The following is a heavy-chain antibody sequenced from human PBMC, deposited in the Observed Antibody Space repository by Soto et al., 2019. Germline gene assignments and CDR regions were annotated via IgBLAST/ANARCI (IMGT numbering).Heavy chain of an antibody. CDR2: VHRSGST. Sequence: PSETLSLTCAVSGGSISSDKWWTWVRQPPGKGLEWIGEVHRSGSTNSNPSLKSRVTISVDKSQNDFSLKLSSVTAADTAVYYCARRDYYDSTGYYGDWGQGTPVTVSS. CDR3: ARRDYYDSTGYYGD. D-gene: IGHD3-22*01. CDR1: GGSISSDKW. V-gene: IGHV4-4*02. J-gene: IGHJ4*02.